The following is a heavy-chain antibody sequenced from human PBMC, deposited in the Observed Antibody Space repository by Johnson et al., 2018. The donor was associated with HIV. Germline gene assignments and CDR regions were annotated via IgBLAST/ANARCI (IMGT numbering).Heavy chain of an antibody. CDR1: GFTFSTYA. V-gene: IGHV3-30-3*01. CDR2: ISYDGSNK. D-gene: IGHD3-10*01. J-gene: IGHJ3*02. Sequence: QVQLVESGGGVVQPGRSLRLSCAASGFTFSTYAMHWVRQAPGKGLEWVAVISYDGSNKYYADSVKGRFTISRDNSRNTLYMKMNSLRVEDTAVYYCAGDVWGGSGSLGAFDIWGQGTLVTVSS. CDR3: AGDVWGGSGSLGAFDI.